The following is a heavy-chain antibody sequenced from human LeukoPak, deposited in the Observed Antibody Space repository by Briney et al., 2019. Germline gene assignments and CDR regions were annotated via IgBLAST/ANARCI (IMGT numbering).Heavy chain of an antibody. CDR2: ISSSSSTI. D-gene: IGHD4-17*01. J-gene: IGHJ4*02. Sequence: GGSLRLSCAASGFTFSSYSMNWVRQAPGKGLEWVSYISSSSSTIYYADSVKGRFTISRDNAKNSLYLQMNSLRAEDTAVYYCAKDQGLTYGDYEVEDYWGQGTLVTVSS. V-gene: IGHV3-48*01. CDR3: AKDQGLTYGDYEVEDY. CDR1: GFTFSSYS.